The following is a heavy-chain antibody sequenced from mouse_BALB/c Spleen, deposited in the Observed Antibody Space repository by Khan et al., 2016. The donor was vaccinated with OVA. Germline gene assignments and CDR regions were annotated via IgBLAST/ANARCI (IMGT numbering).Heavy chain of an antibody. Sequence: EGQLQESGPGLVKPSQSLSRTCTVTGYSITSDYAWNWIRQFPGNKLEWMGYISYSGRTSYNPSLKSRIPSTRETSKNQFLLQLNSVTTEDTATYDCARSVTITTVVATDFDYWGQGTTLTVSS. CDR3: ARSVTITTVVATDFDY. CDR2: ISYSGRT. V-gene: IGHV3-2*02. J-gene: IGHJ2*01. D-gene: IGHD1-1*01. CDR1: GYSITSDYA.